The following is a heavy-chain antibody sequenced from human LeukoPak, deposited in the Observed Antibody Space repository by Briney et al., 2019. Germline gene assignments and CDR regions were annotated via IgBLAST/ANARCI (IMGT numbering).Heavy chain of an antibody. J-gene: IGHJ4*02. CDR2: INPNSGGT. D-gene: IGHD6-19*01. CDR3: ANVGYRDSSAPGY. Sequence: ASVKVSCKASGYTFTGYYMHWVRQAPGQGREWMGWINPNSGGTNYAQKFQGRVTMTRDTSISTAYMELSRLRSDDTAVYYCANVGYRDSSAPGYWGQGTLVTVS. CDR1: GYTFTGYY. V-gene: IGHV1-2*02.